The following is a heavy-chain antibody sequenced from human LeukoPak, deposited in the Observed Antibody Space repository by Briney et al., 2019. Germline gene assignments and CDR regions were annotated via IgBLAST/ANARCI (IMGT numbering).Heavy chain of an antibody. CDR3: AKDPRGTVFSSSSGLFI. CDR2: IRYDGSNK. J-gene: IGHJ4*02. Sequence: GGSLRLSYAASGFTFSSYAMSWVRQAPGKGLEWVAFIRYDGSNKYYADSVKGRFTISRDNSKNTLYLQMNSLRAEDTAVYYCAKDPRGTVFSSSSGLFIWGQGTLVTVSS. V-gene: IGHV3-30*02. CDR1: GFTFSSYA. D-gene: IGHD6-6*01.